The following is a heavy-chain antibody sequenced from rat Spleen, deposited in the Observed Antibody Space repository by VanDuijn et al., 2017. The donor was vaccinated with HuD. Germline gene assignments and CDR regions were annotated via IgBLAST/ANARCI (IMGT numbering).Heavy chain of an antibody. CDR1: GFSLTSYH. J-gene: IGHJ2*01. Sequence: QVQLKESGPGLVQPSQTLSLTCTVSGFSLTSYHVHWVRQPPGKGLEWMGVMWRDGDTSSNPALKSRLSISRDTSKSQFFLKMNSLQSEDTAMYFCARSAKYYYDGSYYYVHYDYWGQGVMVTVSS. V-gene: IGHV2-32*01. CDR2: MWRDGDT. D-gene: IGHD1-12*02. CDR3: ARSAKYYYDGSYYYVHYDY.